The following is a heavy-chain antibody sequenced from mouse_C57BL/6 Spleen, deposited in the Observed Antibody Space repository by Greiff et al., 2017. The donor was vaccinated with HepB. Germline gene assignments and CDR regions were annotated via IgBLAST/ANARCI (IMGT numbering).Heavy chain of an antibody. D-gene: IGHD3-2*02. V-gene: IGHV1-52*01. CDR1: GYTFTSYW. CDR2: IDPSDSET. CDR3: ARWEKQLRGFAY. J-gene: IGHJ3*01. Sequence: QVQLQQPGAELVRPGSSVKLSCKASGYTFTSYWMHWVKQRPIQGLEWIGNIDPSDSETHYNQKFKDKATLTVDKSSSTAYMQLSSLTSEDSAVYYWARWEKQLRGFAYWGQGTLVTVSA.